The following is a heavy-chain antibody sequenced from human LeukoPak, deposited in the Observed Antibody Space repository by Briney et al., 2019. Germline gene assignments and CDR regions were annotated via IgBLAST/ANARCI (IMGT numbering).Heavy chain of an antibody. CDR2: ISGSGGST. J-gene: IGHJ4*02. V-gene: IGHV3-23*01. D-gene: IGHD5-18*01. CDR3: AKVRYSYGVDY. CDR1: GCTFSSYA. Sequence: GGSLRLSCAASGCTFSSYAMSWSLQAPGKGLEWVSGISGSGGSTYYADSVKGRFTISRDNSKNTLYLQMNSLRAEDTAVYYRAKVRYSYGVDYWGQGTLVTVSS.